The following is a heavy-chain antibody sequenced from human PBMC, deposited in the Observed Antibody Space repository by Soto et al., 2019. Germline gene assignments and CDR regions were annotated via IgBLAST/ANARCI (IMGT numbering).Heavy chain of an antibody. D-gene: IGHD5-18*01. CDR2: IKSKTDGGTT. Sequence: GASLRLSCAASGFTFSNAWMSWVRQAPGKGLEWVGRIKSKTDGGTTDYAAPVKGRFTISRDDSKNTLYLQMNSLKTEDTAVYYCTTPRGYSYGSPSDYYYYYGMDVWGQGTTVTV. V-gene: IGHV3-15*01. CDR3: TTPRGYSYGSPSDYYYYYGMDV. J-gene: IGHJ6*02. CDR1: GFTFSNAW.